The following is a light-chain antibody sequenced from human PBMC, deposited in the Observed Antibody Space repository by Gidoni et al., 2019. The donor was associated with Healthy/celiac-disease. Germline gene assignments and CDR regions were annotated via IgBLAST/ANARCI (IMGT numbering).Light chain of an antibody. CDR2: GKN. V-gene: IGLV3-19*01. CDR1: SLRSYY. Sequence: SSELTQDPAVSVALGQTVRITCQGASLRSYYASWYQQKPGQAPVLVIYGKNNRPSGIPDRSSGSSSGNTASLTITGAQAEDEADYYCNSRDSSGNHHVFGTGTKVTVL. CDR3: NSRDSSGNHHV. J-gene: IGLJ1*01.